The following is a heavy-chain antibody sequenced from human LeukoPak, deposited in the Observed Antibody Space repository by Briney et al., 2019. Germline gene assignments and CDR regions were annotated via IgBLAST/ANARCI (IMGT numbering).Heavy chain of an antibody. CDR1: EGTFSSYA. V-gene: IGHV1-69*04. D-gene: IGHD3-22*01. J-gene: IGHJ3*02. CDR2: IIPILGIA. CDR3: AFLYYYDSSGPGAFDI. Sequence: SVKVSCKASEGTFSSYAISWVRQAPGQGLEWMGRIIPILGIANYAQKFQGRVTITADKSTSTAYMELSSLRSEDTAVYYCAFLYYYDSSGPGAFDIWGQGTMVTVSS.